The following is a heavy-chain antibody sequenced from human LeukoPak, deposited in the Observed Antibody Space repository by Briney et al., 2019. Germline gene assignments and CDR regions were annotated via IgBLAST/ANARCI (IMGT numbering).Heavy chain of an antibody. J-gene: IGHJ6*02. CDR2: INPNSGGT. Sequence: ASVKVSCKASGYTFTGYHMHWVRQAPGQGLEWMGWINPNSGGTNYAQKFQGRVTMTRDTSISTAYMSRLRSDDTAVHYCARDPQDIVVVPAAMWYYYYGMDVWGQGTTVTVSS. V-gene: IGHV1-2*02. D-gene: IGHD2-2*01. CDR1: GYTFTGYH. CDR3: ARDPQDIVVVPAAMWYYYYGMDV.